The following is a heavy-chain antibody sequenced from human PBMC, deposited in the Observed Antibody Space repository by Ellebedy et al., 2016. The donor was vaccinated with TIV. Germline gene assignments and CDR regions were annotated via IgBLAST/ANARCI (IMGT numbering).Heavy chain of an antibody. Sequence: GGSLRLXXAASGFTFDDYAMHWVRQAPGKGLEWVSGISWNSGSIGYADSVKGRFTISRDNAKNSLYLQMNSLRAEDTALYYCAKDGRGGSGSYYLSRAYYYGMDVWGQGTTVTVSS. CDR3: AKDGRGGSGSYYLSRAYYYGMDV. V-gene: IGHV3-9*01. CDR1: GFTFDDYA. D-gene: IGHD3-10*01. J-gene: IGHJ6*02. CDR2: ISWNSGSI.